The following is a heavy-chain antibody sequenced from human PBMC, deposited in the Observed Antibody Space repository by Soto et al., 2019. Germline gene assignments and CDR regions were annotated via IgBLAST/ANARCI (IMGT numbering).Heavy chain of an antibody. V-gene: IGHV5-51*01. CDR2: IFPGDSDT. CDR1: GFSLNTYW. D-gene: IGHD1-1*01. CDR3: ARQGPPYIGSGYYYERDG. Sequence: GKSLKNLCKAAGFSLNTYWIAWVRQMPGKGLEWMGAIFPGDSDTRYSPSFQGQLTISADRSFSIAYIQWGSLRASDSATYYCARQGPPYIGSGYYYERDGWGPGTTVTVSS. J-gene: IGHJ6*02.